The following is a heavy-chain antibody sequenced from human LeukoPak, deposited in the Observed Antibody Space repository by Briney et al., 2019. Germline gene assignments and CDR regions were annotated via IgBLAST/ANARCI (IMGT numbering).Heavy chain of an antibody. CDR3: ARLVVRGYFDY. CDR1: GGSISSSSYY. D-gene: IGHD3-10*01. J-gene: IGHJ4*02. V-gene: IGHV4-39*07. Sequence: SETLSLTCTVSGGSISSSSYYWGWIRQPPGKGLEWIGSIYHSGSTYYNPSLKSRVTISVDTSKNQFSLKLSSVTAADTAVYYCARLVVRGYFDYWGQGTLVTVSS. CDR2: IYHSGST.